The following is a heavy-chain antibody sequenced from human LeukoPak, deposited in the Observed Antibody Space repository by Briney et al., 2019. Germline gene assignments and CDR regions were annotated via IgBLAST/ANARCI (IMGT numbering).Heavy chain of an antibody. Sequence: QPGGSLRLSCAASGFTFSSYWMHWVRQAPGKGLVWVSRIKSDGSSTTYADSVKGRFTISRDNAKNTLYLQMNSLRAEDTAVHYCARATLGYSSGWYDNWGQGTLVTVSS. J-gene: IGHJ5*02. D-gene: IGHD6-19*01. V-gene: IGHV3-74*01. CDR2: IKSDGSST. CDR3: ARATLGYSSGWYDN. CDR1: GFTFSSYW.